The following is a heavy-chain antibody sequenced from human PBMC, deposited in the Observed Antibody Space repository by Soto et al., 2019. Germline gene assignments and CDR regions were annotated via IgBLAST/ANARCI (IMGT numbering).Heavy chain of an antibody. CDR2: ISGLGGSK. D-gene: IGHD7-27*01. Sequence: EVQLLESGGGLVQPGGSLRLSCAASGFTFSAYSMSWVRHAPGRGLEWVSGISGLGGSKYYAGSVKGRFTISRDNSRNILYLQLNSLRAGDTAEYYCGRSSGDTLQLYYFDYWGQGTLLTVSS. CDR1: GFTFSAYS. J-gene: IGHJ4*02. CDR3: GRSSGDTLQLYYFDY. V-gene: IGHV3-23*01.